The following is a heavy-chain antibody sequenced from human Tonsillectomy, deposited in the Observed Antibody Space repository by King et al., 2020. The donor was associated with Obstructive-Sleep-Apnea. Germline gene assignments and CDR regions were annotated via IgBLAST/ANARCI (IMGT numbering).Heavy chain of an antibody. CDR1: GYSISSGYY. Sequence: QLQESGPGLVKPSETLSLTCTVSGYSISSGYYWGWIRQPPGKGLEWIGSIYHSGSTYYNPSLKRRVTISVDTSKNQFSLKLSSVTAADTAVYYWARGDHYYDSSGYYCYWGQGTLVTVSS. J-gene: IGHJ4*02. D-gene: IGHD3-22*01. CDR3: ARGDHYYDSSGYYCY. V-gene: IGHV4-38-2*02. CDR2: IYHSGST.